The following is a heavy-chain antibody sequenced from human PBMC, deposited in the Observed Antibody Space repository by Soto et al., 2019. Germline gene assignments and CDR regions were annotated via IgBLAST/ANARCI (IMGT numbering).Heavy chain of an antibody. V-gene: IGHV4-59*01. Sequence: SETLSLTCTVSGGSISSYYWSWIRQPPGKGLEWIGYIYYSGSTNYNPSLKSRVTISVDTSKNQFSLKLSSVTAADTAVYYCARENSDSPRDRYNWFDPWGQGTLVTVSS. CDR1: GGSISSYY. J-gene: IGHJ5*02. CDR3: ARENSDSPRDRYNWFDP. CDR2: IYYSGST. D-gene: IGHD4-4*01.